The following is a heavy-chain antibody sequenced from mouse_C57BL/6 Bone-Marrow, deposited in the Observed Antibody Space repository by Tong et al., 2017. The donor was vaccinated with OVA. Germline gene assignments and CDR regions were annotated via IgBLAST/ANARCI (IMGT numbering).Heavy chain of an antibody. D-gene: IGHD1-2*01. CDR1: GYTFTSYW. CDR2: IDPSDSYT. J-gene: IGHJ2*01. Sequence: VQLQESGTVLARPGASVKMSCKASGYTFTSYWMHWVKQRPGQGLEWIGEIDPSDSYTNYNQKFKGKATLTVDKSSSTAYMQLSSLTSEDSAVYYCARGPTAIDYWGQGTTLSVSS. CDR3: ARGPTAIDY. V-gene: IGHV1-69*02.